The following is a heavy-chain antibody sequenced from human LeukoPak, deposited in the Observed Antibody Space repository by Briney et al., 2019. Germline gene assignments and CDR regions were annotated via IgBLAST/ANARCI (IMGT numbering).Heavy chain of an antibody. CDR1: GFSLSTSGVG. Sequence: KESGPTLVKPTQTLTLTCTFSGFSLSTSGVGVGWIRQPPGKALEWLALIYWNDDKRYSPSLKSRLTISKDTSKNQVVLTMTNMDPVDTATYCCSRTRRGQIGWTNDYWGQGTLVTVSS. CDR3: SRTRRGQIGWTNDY. CDR2: IYWNDDK. V-gene: IGHV2-5*01. J-gene: IGHJ4*02. D-gene: IGHD6-19*01.